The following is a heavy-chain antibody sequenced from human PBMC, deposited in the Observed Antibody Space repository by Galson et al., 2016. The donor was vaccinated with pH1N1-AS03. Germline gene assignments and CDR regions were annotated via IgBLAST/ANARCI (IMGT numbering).Heavy chain of an antibody. D-gene: IGHD5-24*01. CDR3: AKGEMGVDY. Sequence: SLRLSCAASGFTFSSYDMIWVRQDPGKGLEWVSAISGSGGSTYYADSVKGRFTISRDNSKNTLDLQMNSLRAEDTAVYYCAKGEMGVDYWGQGTLVTVSS. CDR2: ISGSGGST. V-gene: IGHV3-23*01. J-gene: IGHJ4*02. CDR1: GFTFSSYD.